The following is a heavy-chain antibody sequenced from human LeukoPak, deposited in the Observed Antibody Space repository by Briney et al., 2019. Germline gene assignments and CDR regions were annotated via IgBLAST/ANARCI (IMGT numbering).Heavy chain of an antibody. V-gene: IGHV4-59*01. CDR2: IFYSGST. CDR1: GVSISSYY. CDR3: ARSRAYDYHFDN. J-gene: IGHJ4*02. D-gene: IGHD5-12*01. Sequence: PSETLSLTCTVSGVSISSYYWSWIRQSPGKGLEWIGYIFYSGSTNYNPSLKSRVTISVDTSKNQFSLKLTSVTAADTAVYYCARSRAYDYHFDNWGQGTLVTVYS.